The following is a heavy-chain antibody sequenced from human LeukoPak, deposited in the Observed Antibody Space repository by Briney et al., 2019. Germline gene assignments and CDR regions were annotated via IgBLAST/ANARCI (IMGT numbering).Heavy chain of an antibody. CDR1: GYTLTELS. V-gene: IGHV1-24*01. D-gene: IGHD6-13*01. CDR3: ATVAAAGTFLFDY. Sequence: ASVKVSCKVSGYTLTELSMHWVRQAPGKGLEWMGGFDPEDGETIYAQKFQGRVTMTEDTSTDTAYMELCSLRSEDTAVYYCATVAAAGTFLFDYWGQGTLVTVSS. CDR2: FDPEDGET. J-gene: IGHJ4*02.